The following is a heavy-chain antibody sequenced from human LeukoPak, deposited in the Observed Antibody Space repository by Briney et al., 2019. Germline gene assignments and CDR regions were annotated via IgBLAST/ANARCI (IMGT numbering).Heavy chain of an antibody. V-gene: IGHV3-21*01. CDR3: ARGYDFGSGSFFDY. Sequence: PGGSLRLSCAASGFTFSSYAMNWVRQAPGKGLEWVSSISTSSSYIYYADSVKGRFTIARDNAKNSLYLQMDSLGAEDTAVYYCARGYDFGSGSFFDYWGQGTLVTVSS. CDR1: GFTFSSYA. J-gene: IGHJ4*02. CDR2: ISTSSSYI. D-gene: IGHD3-10*01.